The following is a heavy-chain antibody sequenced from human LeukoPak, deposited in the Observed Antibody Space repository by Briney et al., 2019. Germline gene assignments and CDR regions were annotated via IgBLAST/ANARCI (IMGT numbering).Heavy chain of an antibody. V-gene: IGHV1-18*01. D-gene: IGHD3-22*01. J-gene: IGHJ4*02. CDR2: ISAYNGNT. Sequence: ASVKVSCKASGYTFTSYGISCVRQAPGQGLEWMGWISAYNGNTNYAQKLQGRVTMTTDTSTGTAYMELRSLRSDDTAVYYCAGDTQPAMIVVNMGGYWGQGTLVTVSS. CDR1: GYTFTSYG. CDR3: AGDTQPAMIVVNMGGY.